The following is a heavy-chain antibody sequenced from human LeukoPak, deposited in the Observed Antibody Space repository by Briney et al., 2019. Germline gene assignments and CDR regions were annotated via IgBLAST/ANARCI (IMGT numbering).Heavy chain of an antibody. CDR2: IYTSGST. D-gene: IGHD6-13*01. CDR1: GGSISSYY. V-gene: IGHV4-4*09. CDR3: ARQAAAGAFDI. J-gene: IGHJ3*02. Sequence: PSQTLSLTCTVSGGSISSYYWSWIRQPPGKGLEWIGYIYTSGSTNYNPSLKSRVTISVDTSKNQFSLKLSSVTAADTAVYYCARQAAAGAFDIWGQGTMVTVSS.